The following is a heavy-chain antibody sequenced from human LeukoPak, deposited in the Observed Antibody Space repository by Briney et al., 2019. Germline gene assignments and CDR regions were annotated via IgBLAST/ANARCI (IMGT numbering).Heavy chain of an antibody. CDR2: IDADSGDT. V-gene: IGHV1-3*01. D-gene: IGHD6-19*01. Sequence: ASVKLSCKASGYTFSAYSIHWVRQAPGQGIEWVGWIDADSGDTRYSQRFQGRVTFTRDTSASTVYMELSSLRSEGTAVYYCARGSTSDWSLDYWGQEPLVTISS. J-gene: IGHJ4*02. CDR1: GYTFSAYS. CDR3: ARGSTSDWSLDY.